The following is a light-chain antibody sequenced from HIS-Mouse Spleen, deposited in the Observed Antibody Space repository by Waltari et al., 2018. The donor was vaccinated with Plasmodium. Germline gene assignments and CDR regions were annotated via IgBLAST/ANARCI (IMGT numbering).Light chain of an antibody. CDR3: QQRSNWPPT. CDR1: QSVSSY. CDR2: DAS. J-gene: IGKJ1*01. Sequence: EIVLTQSPATLSLSPGERATLSCRASQSVSSYLAWYQQKPGQAPRLLMYDASNRATGIPARFSGSVSGTDFTLTISSLEPEDFAVYYCQQRSNWPPTFGQGTKVEIK. V-gene: IGKV3-11*01.